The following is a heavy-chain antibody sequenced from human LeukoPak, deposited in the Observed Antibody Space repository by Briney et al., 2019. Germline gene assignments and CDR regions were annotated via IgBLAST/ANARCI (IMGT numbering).Heavy chain of an antibody. D-gene: IGHD3-10*01. Sequence: SSVKVSCKACGCTFNNFGISWVRQAPGQGLECMVWISAYNGDTKYAEKVQDRVTMTTDTSTSKVYMDLRSLTSDDTAVYYCARDRRARGLWFGEDRGYWGQGTQVTVSS. CDR3: ARDRRARGLWFGEDRGY. CDR2: ISAYNGDT. CDR1: GCTFNNFG. V-gene: IGHV1-18*01. J-gene: IGHJ4*02.